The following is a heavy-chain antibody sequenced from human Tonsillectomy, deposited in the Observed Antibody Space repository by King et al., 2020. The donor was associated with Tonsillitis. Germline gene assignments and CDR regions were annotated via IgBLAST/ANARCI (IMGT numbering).Heavy chain of an antibody. CDR1: GGSIGSGGFS. CDR2: IFHSGGT. V-gene: IGHV4-30-2*01. CDR3: ARAGVLAPYGVDP. J-gene: IGHJ5*02. Sequence: QLQESGSGLVKPSQTLSLTCAVSGGSIGSGGFSWNWIRQPPGKGLEWIGYIFHSGGTYYNPSLKSRVTISIDRSKNHFSLNLNSVTAADTAVYFCARAGVLAPYGVDPWGQGTLVTVSS. D-gene: IGHD3-16*01.